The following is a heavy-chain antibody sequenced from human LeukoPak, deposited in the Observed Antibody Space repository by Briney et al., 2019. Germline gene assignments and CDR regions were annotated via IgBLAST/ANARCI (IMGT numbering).Heavy chain of an antibody. D-gene: IGHD5-18*01. CDR2: IDSSGTT. CDR1: GASLSRDTYF. J-gene: IGHJ4*02. Sequence: NASETLSLTCTVSGASLSRDTYFWGWIRQSPEKGLEWIGSIDSSGTTHYSSSLKSRVVISVDTSRNEVSLNLTSVTSADTAVYYCARHGYIQFWLYWGRGTQVIVSS. CDR3: ARHGYIQFWLY. V-gene: IGHV4-39*01.